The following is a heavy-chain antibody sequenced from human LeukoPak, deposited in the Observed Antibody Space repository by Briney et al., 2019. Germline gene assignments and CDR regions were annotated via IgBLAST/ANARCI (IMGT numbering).Heavy chain of an antibody. CDR3: ARVGLWFGELHEN. V-gene: IGHV3-66*01. J-gene: IGHJ4*02. Sequence: GGSLRLSCAASGFTVSSNYMSWVRQAPGRGLEWVSVIYSGGSTYYADSVKVRFTISRDNSKNTLYLQMNSLRAEDTAVYYCARVGLWFGELHENWGQGTLVTVSS. D-gene: IGHD3-10*01. CDR2: IYSGGST. CDR1: GFTVSSNY.